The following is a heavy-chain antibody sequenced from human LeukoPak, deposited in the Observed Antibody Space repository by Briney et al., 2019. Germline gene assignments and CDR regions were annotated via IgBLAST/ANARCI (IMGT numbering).Heavy chain of an antibody. CDR1: GYTFTSYG. CDR2: ISAYNGNT. CDR3: ARDVRHRYCSSTSCYRGWFDP. V-gene: IGHV1-18*01. J-gene: IGHJ5*02. Sequence: ASVKVSCKASGYTFTSYGISWVRQAPGQGLEWMGWISAYNGNTNYAQKLQGRVTITADESTSTAYMELSSLRSEDTAVYYCARDVRHRYCSSTSCYRGWFDPWGRGTLVTVSS. D-gene: IGHD2-2*01.